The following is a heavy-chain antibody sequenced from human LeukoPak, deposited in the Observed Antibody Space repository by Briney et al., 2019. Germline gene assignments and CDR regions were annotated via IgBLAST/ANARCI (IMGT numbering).Heavy chain of an antibody. CDR1: GFTFSSYA. CDR2: IPYDGSNK. V-gene: IGHV3-30*04. D-gene: IGHD2-15*01. Sequence: GGSLRLSCAASGFTFSSYAMHWVRQAPGKGLEWVALIPYDGSNKYYADSVKGRFTVSRDNSKNTLYLQMNSLRAEDTAVYYCARSESSGGDYYYYYYMDVWGKGTTVTISS. J-gene: IGHJ6*03. CDR3: ARSESSGGDYYYYYYMDV.